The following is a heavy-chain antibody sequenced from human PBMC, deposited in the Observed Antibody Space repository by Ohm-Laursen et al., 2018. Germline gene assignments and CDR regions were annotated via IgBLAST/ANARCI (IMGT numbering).Heavy chain of an antibody. Sequence: GSLRLSCTAPGFTFSNYHINWVRQAPGKGLEWVSYISSSGDTIYYADSVKGRFTVSRDNAKSSLYLQMSSLRAEDAGIYYCARNQLVFSHYTEVGYYWGRGTLVTVSS. CDR1: GFTFSNYH. CDR3: ARNQLVFSHYTEVGYY. J-gene: IGHJ4*02. D-gene: IGHD3-3*01. CDR2: ISSSGDTI. V-gene: IGHV3-48*03.